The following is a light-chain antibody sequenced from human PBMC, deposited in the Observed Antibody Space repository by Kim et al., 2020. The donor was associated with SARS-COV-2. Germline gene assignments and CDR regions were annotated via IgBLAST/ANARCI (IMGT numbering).Light chain of an antibody. Sequence: IVMTQCPATLSVSPGERVTLSCRASQSVKNNLAWYQQRPGQAPRLLIYGASTRATDISARFSGSGSGTEFTLTIRSLQSEDLAVYYCQQYNDWPLLTFGGGTKVDIK. CDR3: QQYNDWPLLT. V-gene: IGKV3-15*01. CDR2: GAS. CDR1: QSVKNN. J-gene: IGKJ4*01.